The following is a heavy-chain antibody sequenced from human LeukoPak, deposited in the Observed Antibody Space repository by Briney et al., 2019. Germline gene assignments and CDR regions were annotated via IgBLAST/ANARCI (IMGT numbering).Heavy chain of an antibody. V-gene: IGHV4-34*01. Sequence: SETLSLTCAVYGGSLSGYYWSWIRQPPGKGLEWIGEINHSGSTNYNPSLRSLATISVDTSKNQFSLKLSSVTAADTAVYYCARGIAAASPYWGQGTLVTVSS. D-gene: IGHD6-13*01. CDR2: INHSGST. CDR3: ARGIAAASPY. CDR1: GGSLSGYY. J-gene: IGHJ4*02.